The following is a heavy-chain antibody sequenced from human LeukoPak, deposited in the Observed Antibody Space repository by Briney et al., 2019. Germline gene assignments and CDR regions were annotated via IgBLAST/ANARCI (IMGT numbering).Heavy chain of an antibody. J-gene: IGHJ4*02. D-gene: IGHD6-19*01. CDR2: IYTSEST. Sequence: SETLSLTCTVSGGSINNYYWSWIRQTAGKGLEWIGRIYTSESTNYSPSLKSRVTISVDTSKNQFSLKLNSVTATDAAVYYCAREVAGTPWIDYWGQGTLVTVSS. V-gene: IGHV4-4*07. CDR1: GGSINNYY. CDR3: AREVAGTPWIDY.